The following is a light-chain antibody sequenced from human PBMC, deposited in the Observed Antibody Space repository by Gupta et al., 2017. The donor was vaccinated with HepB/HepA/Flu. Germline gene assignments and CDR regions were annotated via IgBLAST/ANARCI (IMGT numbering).Light chain of an antibody. J-gene: IGLJ2*01. CDR1: SANVGYER. Sequence: QAGLTQPPSVSKDLRETATLTCTGDSANVGYERAVWLQQHQGHLPRLLYYRNNNRPSGISERFSASRSGNTASLTIAGLQPEDEADYYCSAGDRSLSSWVFGGGTKLTVL. V-gene: IGLV10-54*04. CDR2: RNN. CDR3: SAGDRSLSSWV.